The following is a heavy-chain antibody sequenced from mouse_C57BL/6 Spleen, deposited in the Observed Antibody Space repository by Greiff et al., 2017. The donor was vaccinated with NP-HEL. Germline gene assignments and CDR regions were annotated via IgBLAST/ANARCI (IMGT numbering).Heavy chain of an antibody. D-gene: IGHD2-4*01. V-gene: IGHV1-54*01. Sequence: VQLQQSGAVLVRPGTSVKVSCKASGYAFTNYLIEWVKQRPGPGLEWIGVINPGSGGTNYNEKFKGKATLTADKSSSTAYMQLSSLTSEDSAVYFCAIYYDYTYAMDYWGQGTSVTVSS. CDR2: INPGSGGT. J-gene: IGHJ4*01. CDR3: AIYYDYTYAMDY. CDR1: GYAFTNYL.